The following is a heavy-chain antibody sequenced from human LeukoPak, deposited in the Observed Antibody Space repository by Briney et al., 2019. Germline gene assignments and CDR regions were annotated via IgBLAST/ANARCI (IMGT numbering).Heavy chain of an antibody. J-gene: IGHJ4*02. CDR1: GYTFTSYG. CDR3: ATRIKYCSSTSCYRNGFDY. V-gene: IGHV1-18*01. CDR2: ISAYNGNT. D-gene: IGHD2-2*02. Sequence: GASVKVSCKASGYTFTSYGISWVRQAPGQGLEWMGWISAYNGNTNYAQKLQGRVTMTTDTSTSTAYMELRSLRSDDTAVYYCATRIKYCSSTSCYRNGFDYWGQGTLVTVSS.